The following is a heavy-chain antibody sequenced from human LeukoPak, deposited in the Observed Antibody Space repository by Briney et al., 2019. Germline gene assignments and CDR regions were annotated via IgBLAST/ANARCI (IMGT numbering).Heavy chain of an antibody. Sequence: SETLSLTCTVSGGSISSYYWSWIRQPPGKGLEWIGYICYSGSTNYNPSLKSRVTISVDTSKNQFSPKLSSVTAADTAVYYCARESLGEFDYWGQGTLVTVSS. V-gene: IGHV4-59*01. CDR3: ARESLGEFDY. D-gene: IGHD3-16*01. J-gene: IGHJ4*02. CDR1: GGSISSYY. CDR2: ICYSGST.